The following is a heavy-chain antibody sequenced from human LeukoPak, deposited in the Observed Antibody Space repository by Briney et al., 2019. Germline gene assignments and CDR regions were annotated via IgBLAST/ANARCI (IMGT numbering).Heavy chain of an antibody. D-gene: IGHD1-26*01. CDR3: ARLAGSWEYSYYYYMDV. V-gene: IGHV3-53*01. CDR1: GFTVSSNY. Sequence: GGSLRLSCAASGFTVSSNYMSWVRQAPGKGLGWVSVIYSGGSTYYADSVKGRFTISRDNSKNTLYLQMNSLRAEDTAVYYCARLAGSWEYSYYYYMDVWGKGTTVTVSS. J-gene: IGHJ6*03. CDR2: IYSGGST.